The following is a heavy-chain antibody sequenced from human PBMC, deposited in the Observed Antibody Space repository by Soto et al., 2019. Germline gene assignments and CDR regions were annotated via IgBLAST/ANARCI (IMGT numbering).Heavy chain of an antibody. CDR1: GFTSSSYA. Sequence: GWSLRLSCAASGFTSSSYAMHWVRQAPGKGLEWVAVISGSGGSTYYADSVKCRFTLSRDNSKNTVYLQMNSLRAEDTALYYCAKDSPVGVPLLRDLHDWGQGTLVTVSS. CDR3: AKDSPVGVPLLRDLHD. CDR2: ISGSGGST. J-gene: IGHJ1*01. V-gene: IGHV3-23*01. D-gene: IGHD3-9*01.